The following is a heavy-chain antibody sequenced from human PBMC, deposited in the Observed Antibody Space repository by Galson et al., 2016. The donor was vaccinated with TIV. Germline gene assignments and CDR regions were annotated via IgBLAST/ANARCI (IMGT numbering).Heavy chain of an antibody. D-gene: IGHD5-18*01. V-gene: IGHV1-18*01. J-gene: IGHJ2*01. Sequence: AKVSCKASGYTFTDYAISWVRQAPGQGLEWMGWINAYNSDPNFAQKFQHSVTITTDTSTTTTYMELRNLRSDDRAVYYCARSGYIYGLVGLPSSFWDLDLWGRGTLITVSS. CDR1: GYTFTDYA. CDR2: INAYNSDP. CDR3: ARSGYIYGLVGLPSSFWDLDL.